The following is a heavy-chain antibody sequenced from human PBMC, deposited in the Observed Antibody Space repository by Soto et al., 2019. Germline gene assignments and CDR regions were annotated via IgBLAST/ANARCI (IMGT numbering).Heavy chain of an antibody. D-gene: IGHD2-15*01. CDR2: ISSSSSYI. CDR3: ARECSGGSCYSRVYNWFDP. J-gene: IGHJ5*02. V-gene: IGHV3-21*01. Sequence: PGGSLRLSCAACGFTFSSYSMNWVRQAPGKGLEWVSSISSSSSYIYYADSVKGRFTISRDNAKNSLYLQMNSLRAEDTAVYYCARECSGGSCYSRVYNWFDPWGQGTLVTVSS. CDR1: GFTFSSYS.